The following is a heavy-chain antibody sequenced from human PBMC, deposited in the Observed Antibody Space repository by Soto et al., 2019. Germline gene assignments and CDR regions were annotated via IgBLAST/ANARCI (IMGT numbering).Heavy chain of an antibody. CDR3: ARPMYSSSSRGAFDI. J-gene: IGHJ3*02. CDR1: GGSISSYY. Sequence: SETLSLTCTVSGGSISSYYWSWIRQPPGKGLEWIGYIYYSGSTNYNPSLKSRVTISVDTSKNQFSLKLSSVTAADTAVYYCARPMYSSSSRGAFDIWGQGTMVTVSS. V-gene: IGHV4-59*01. D-gene: IGHD6-6*01. CDR2: IYYSGST.